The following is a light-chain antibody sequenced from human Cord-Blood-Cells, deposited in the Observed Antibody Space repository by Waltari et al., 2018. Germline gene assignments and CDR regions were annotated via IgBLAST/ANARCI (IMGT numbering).Light chain of an antibody. Sequence: QSALTQPASGSGSPGPSITISCTGTSSDVVSYNLFPWYQQHPGKAPKLMIYEGSKRPSGVSNRFSGSKSGNTASLTISGLQAEDEADYYCCSYAGSSTVVFGGGTKLTVL. CDR2: EGS. CDR1: SSDVVSYNL. CDR3: CSYAGSSTVV. J-gene: IGLJ2*01. V-gene: IGLV2-23*01.